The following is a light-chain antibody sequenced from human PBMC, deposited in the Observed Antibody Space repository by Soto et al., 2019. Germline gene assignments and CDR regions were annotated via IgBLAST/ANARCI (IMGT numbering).Light chain of an antibody. CDR3: QQYENLPT. V-gene: IGKV1-33*01. Sequence: IQTTPSPSSLSASVGDRVTITCQARQNINNYLNLYQQQPGRAPKLLFYDASNLEAGVPSRFRGSGSGTDFTFTISRLQPEDIATYYCQQYENLPTFGQGTRLEIK. CDR1: QNINNY. CDR2: DAS. J-gene: IGKJ5*01.